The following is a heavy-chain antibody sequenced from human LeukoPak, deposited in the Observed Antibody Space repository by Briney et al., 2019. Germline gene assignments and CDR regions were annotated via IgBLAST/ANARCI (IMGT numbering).Heavy chain of an antibody. Sequence: SEALSLTCTVSGGSISSSSYYWGWIRQPPGKGLEWIGSIYYSGSTYYNPSLKSRVTISVGTSKNQFSLKLSSVTAADTAVYYCASLNWNFHYWGQGTLVTVSS. V-gene: IGHV4-39*07. J-gene: IGHJ4*02. CDR1: GGSISSSSYY. D-gene: IGHD1-1*01. CDR3: ASLNWNFHY. CDR2: IYYSGST.